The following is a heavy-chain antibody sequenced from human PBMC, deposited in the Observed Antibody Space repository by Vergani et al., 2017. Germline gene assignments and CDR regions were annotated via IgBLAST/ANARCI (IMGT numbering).Heavy chain of an antibody. CDR3: ARPYYDFWSGYPSADAFDI. J-gene: IGHJ3*02. CDR1: GGSISSSSYY. CDR2: IYYSGST. D-gene: IGHD3-3*01. V-gene: IGHV4-39*01. Sequence: QLQLQESGPGLVKPSETLSLTCTVSGGSISSSSYYWGWIRQPPGKGLEWIGSIYYSGSTYYNPSLKSRGTISVDTSKNQFSLKLSSVTAADTAVYYCARPYYDFWSGYPSADAFDIWGQGTMVTVSS.